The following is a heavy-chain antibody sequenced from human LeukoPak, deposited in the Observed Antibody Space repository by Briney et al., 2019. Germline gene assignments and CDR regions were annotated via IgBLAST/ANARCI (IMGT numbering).Heavy chain of an antibody. J-gene: IGHJ4*01. CDR1: GFTFSSYA. CDR2: ISSNGGST. CDR3: VKPGHGYSSGWYRDPPLGPFDY. V-gene: IGHV3-64D*06. Sequence: GGSLRLSCSASGFTFSSYAMYWVRKAPGKGLEYVSAISSNGGSTYYADSVKGRFTISRDNSKNTLYLQMSSLRAEDTAVNYCVKPGHGYSSGWYRDPPLGPFDYWGQGTLVTVSS. D-gene: IGHD6-19*01.